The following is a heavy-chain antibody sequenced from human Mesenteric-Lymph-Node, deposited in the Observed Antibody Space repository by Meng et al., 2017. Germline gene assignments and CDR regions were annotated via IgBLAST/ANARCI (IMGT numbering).Heavy chain of an antibody. Sequence: ASVKVSCKASGYTFTGYYMHWVRQAPGQGLEWMGWINPNSGGTNYAQKFQGRVTMNRDTSISTAYMELSRLRSDDTAVYYCAREGEVVTAGYYFDYWGQGTLVTVSS. CDR3: AREGEVVTAGYYFDY. V-gene: IGHV1-2*02. D-gene: IGHD2-21*02. CDR1: GYTFTGYY. J-gene: IGHJ4*02. CDR2: INPNSGGT.